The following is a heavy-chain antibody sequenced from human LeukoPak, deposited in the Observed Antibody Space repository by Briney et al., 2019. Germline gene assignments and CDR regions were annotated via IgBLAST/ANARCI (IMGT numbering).Heavy chain of an antibody. CDR3: ASARQWLVDY. CDR2: ISSSSSYI. V-gene: IGHV3-21*01. J-gene: IGHJ4*02. CDR1: GLTFSSYS. Sequence: PGGSLRLSCAASGLTFSSYSMNWVRQAAGKGLEWVSSISSSSSYIYYADSVKGRFTISRDNAKNSLYLQMNSLRAEDTAAYYCASARQWLVDYWGQGTLVTVSS. D-gene: IGHD6-19*01.